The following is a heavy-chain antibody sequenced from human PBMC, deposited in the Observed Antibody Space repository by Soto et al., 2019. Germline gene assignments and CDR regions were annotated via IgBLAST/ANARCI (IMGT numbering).Heavy chain of an antibody. CDR3: ARGSKGTYGMDV. Sequence: QSGGSLRLSCAASGYTFRSYDMHWVRQVTGKGLEWVSVIDSAGDSNYAPSVKGRFTISRENAKNSLYLQMNSLRAGDTAVYYCARGSKGTYGMDVWGQGTTVTVSS. CDR1: GYTFRSYD. V-gene: IGHV3-13*01. D-gene: IGHD3-10*01. CDR2: IDSAGDS. J-gene: IGHJ6*02.